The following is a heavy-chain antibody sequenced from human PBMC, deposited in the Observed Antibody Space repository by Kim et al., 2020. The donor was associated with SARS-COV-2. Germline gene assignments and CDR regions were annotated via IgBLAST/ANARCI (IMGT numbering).Heavy chain of an antibody. V-gene: IGHV4-4*02. Sequence: SETLSLTCAVSGGSISSSNWWSWVRQPPGKGLEWIGEIYHSGSTNYNPSLKSRVTISVDKSKNQFSLKLSSVTAADTAVYYCAREGPIVLMENYFDYWGQGTLVTVSS. J-gene: IGHJ4*02. D-gene: IGHD2-8*01. CDR3: AREGPIVLMENYFDY. CDR1: GGSISSSNW. CDR2: IYHSGST.